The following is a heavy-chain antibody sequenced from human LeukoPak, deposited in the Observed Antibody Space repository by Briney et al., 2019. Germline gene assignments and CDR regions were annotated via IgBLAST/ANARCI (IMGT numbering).Heavy chain of an antibody. CDR1: GFRFNTYA. J-gene: IGHJ6*02. CDR2: ISYDGSNK. D-gene: IGHD3-22*01. Sequence: GGSLRLSCAASGFRFNTYAMHWVRQAPGKGLEWLAVISYDGSNKFYADSVKGRFTISRDNSNNTLYLQMNSLRAEDTAVYYCARSTDYYDSSGYYYVPTTYYGMDVWGQGTTVTVSS. V-gene: IGHV3-30-3*01. CDR3: ARSTDYYDSSGYYYVPTTYYGMDV.